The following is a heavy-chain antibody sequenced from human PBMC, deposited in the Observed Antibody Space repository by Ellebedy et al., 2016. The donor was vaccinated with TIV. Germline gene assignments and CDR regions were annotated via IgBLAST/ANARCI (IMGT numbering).Heavy chain of an antibody. J-gene: IGHJ5*02. Sequence: GESLKISCKTSGYSFSTYWIAWVRQMPGKGLEWMGFINPSDSDARYSLSSQGQVTFSVDKSISTAYMQWSSLKASDTAMYYCARRGTSADWFDPWGQGTLVTVSS. CDR1: GYSFSTYW. CDR2: INPSDSDA. CDR3: ARRGTSADWFDP. V-gene: IGHV5-51*01. D-gene: IGHD3-10*01.